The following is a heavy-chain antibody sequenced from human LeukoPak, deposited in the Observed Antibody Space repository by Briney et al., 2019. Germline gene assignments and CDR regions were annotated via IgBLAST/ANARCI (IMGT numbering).Heavy chain of an antibody. J-gene: IGHJ4*02. CDR3: TRHYTVAGTCDY. Sequence: GGSLRLSCAASGFTFSGSAMHWVRQASGKGLEWVGRIRSKANSYATAYAASVKGRFTISRDDSKNTAYLQMNSLKTEDTAVYYCTRHYTVAGTCDYWGQGTLVTVSS. V-gene: IGHV3-73*01. D-gene: IGHD6-19*01. CDR2: IRSKANSYAT. CDR1: GFTFSGSA.